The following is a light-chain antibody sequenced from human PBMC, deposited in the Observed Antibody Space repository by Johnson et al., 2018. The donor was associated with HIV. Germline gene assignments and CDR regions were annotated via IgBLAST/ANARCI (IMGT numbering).Light chain of an antibody. V-gene: IGLV1-51*02. J-gene: IGLJ1*01. CDR1: SSNIENNY. Sequence: QSVLTQPPSVSATPGQKVTISCSGSSSNIENNYVSWYQQLPETTPKLLIYENNKRPSGLPDRFSGSKSGTSATLGVTGLQTGDEADYFCGTWDSSLSAYVFGTGTKVTVL. CDR3: GTWDSSLSAYV. CDR2: ENN.